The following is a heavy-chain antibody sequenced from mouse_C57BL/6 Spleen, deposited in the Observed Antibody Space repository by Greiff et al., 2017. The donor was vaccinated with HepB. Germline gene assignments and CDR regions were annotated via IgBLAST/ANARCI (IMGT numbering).Heavy chain of an antibody. CDR3: AREGTSYYGNYYYAMDY. Sequence: EVQGVESGAELVKPGASVKLSCTASGFNIKDYYMHWVKQRTEQGLEWIGRIDPEDGETKYAPKFQGKATITADTSSNTAYLQLSSLTSEDTAVYYCAREGTSYYGNYYYAMDYWGQGTSVTVSS. D-gene: IGHD2-10*01. CDR2: IDPEDGET. J-gene: IGHJ4*01. V-gene: IGHV14-2*01. CDR1: GFNIKDYY.